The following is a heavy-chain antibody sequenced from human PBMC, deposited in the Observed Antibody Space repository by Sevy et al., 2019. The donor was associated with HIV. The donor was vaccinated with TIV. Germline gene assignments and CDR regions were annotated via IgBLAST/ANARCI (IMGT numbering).Heavy chain of an antibody. J-gene: IGHJ4*02. CDR1: GFTVSDHY. CDR3: ATHAGIAAAGRVFDY. Sequence: GGSLRLSCAASGFTVSDHYMEWVRQAPGKGLEWVGRIKNKADSYTTEYAGFVKGRLTISGDDSKNSLYLLMNSLKTEDTAVYYCATHAGIAAAGRVFDYWGQGTLVTVSS. D-gene: IGHD6-13*01. V-gene: IGHV3-72*01. CDR2: IKNKADSYTT.